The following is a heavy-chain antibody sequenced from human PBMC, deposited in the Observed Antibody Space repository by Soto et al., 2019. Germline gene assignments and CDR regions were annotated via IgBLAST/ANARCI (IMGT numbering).Heavy chain of an antibody. J-gene: IGHJ5*02. V-gene: IGHV1-18*04. Sequence: ASVKVSCKASGYTFTSYGISWVRQAPGQGLEWMGWISAYNGNTNYAQKLQGRVTMTTDTSTSTAYMELRGLRSDDTAVYYCARDYAGYCSSTSCLNWFDPWGQGTLVTVSS. D-gene: IGHD2-2*01. CDR3: ARDYAGYCSSTSCLNWFDP. CDR2: ISAYNGNT. CDR1: GYTFTSYG.